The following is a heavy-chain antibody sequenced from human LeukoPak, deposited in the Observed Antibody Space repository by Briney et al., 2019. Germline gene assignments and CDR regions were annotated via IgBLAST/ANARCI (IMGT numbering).Heavy chain of an antibody. V-gene: IGHV3-30*02. CDR2: IRDDGSNK. CDR3: AQGWSGSFPKWFDP. Sequence: GGSLRLSCAASGFTFSSYGMHWVRQAPGKGLEWVAFIRDDGSNKYYADSVKGRFTISRDNSRNTLYLHMNSLRAEDTAVYYCAQGWSGSFPKWFDPWGQGTLVTVSS. J-gene: IGHJ5*02. D-gene: IGHD1-26*01. CDR1: GFTFSSYG.